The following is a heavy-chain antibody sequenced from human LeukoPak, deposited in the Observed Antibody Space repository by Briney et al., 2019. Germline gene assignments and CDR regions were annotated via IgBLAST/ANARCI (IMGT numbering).Heavy chain of an antibody. J-gene: IGHJ4*02. Sequence: SETLSLTCTVSGGSISSYYWSWIRQPPGKGLEWIGYIYYSGSTYYNPSLKSRVTISVDTSKNQFSLKLSSVTAADTAVYYCARRFAGATLYYFDYWGQGTLVTVSS. CDR1: GGSISSYY. CDR2: IYYSGST. V-gene: IGHV4-59*08. D-gene: IGHD1-26*01. CDR3: ARRFAGATLYYFDY.